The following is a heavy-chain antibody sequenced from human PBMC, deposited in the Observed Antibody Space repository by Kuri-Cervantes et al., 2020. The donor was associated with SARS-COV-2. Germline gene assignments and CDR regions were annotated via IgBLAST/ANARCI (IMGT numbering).Heavy chain of an antibody. D-gene: IGHD5-18*01. J-gene: IGHJ5*02. V-gene: IGHV4-34*01. CDR1: GGSLSGSY. Sequence: GSLRPSSAVYGGSLSGSYWSWIRQSPGKRLEWIGEVNHNGGANYNPSLRSRVAISVDPSKAQFSLNLISVTAADTAVYYCARLGGYRSGYNWFDPWGQGTLVTVSS. CDR3: ARLGGYRSGYNWFDP. CDR2: VNHNGGA.